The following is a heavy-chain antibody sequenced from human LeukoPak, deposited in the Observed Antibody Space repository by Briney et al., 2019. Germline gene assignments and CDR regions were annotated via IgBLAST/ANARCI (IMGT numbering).Heavy chain of an antibody. V-gene: IGHV4-39*07. CDR3: GNGVITMVSMDV. CDR1: GGSISSSSYY. D-gene: IGHD3-10*01. J-gene: IGHJ6*03. Sequence: SETLSLTCTVSGGSISSSSYYWGWIRQPPGKGLEWIGSIYYSGSTYYNPSLKSRVTISVDTSKNQFSLKLSSVTAADTAVYCCGNGVITMVSMDVWGKGTTVTVSS. CDR2: IYYSGST.